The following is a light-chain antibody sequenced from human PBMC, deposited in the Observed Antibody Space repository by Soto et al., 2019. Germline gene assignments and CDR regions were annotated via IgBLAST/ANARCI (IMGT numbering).Light chain of an antibody. CDR2: GAS. CDR1: QSVSSSY. J-gene: IGKJ1*01. Sequence: EIVLTQSPGTLSLSPGERATLSCRASQSVSSSYLAWYQQKPGQAPRLLIYGASSRATGIPDRFSGSGSGTDFPLTISRLEPDDFAVYYCQQYGSSAPWMFGQGTKVEIK. V-gene: IGKV3-20*01. CDR3: QQYGSSAPWM.